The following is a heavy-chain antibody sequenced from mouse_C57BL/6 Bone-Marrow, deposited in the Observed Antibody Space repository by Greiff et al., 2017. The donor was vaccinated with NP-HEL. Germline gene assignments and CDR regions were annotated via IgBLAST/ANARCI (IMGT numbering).Heavy chain of an antibody. J-gene: IGHJ2*01. D-gene: IGHD1-1*01. CDR1: GYTFTSYW. Sequence: QVQLQQPGAELVKPGASVKLSCKASGYTFTSYWMHWVKQRPGQGLEWIGMIHPNSGSTNYNEKFKSKATLTVDKSSSTAYMQLSSLTSEDSSVYYCARVELSLRYNFDYWGQGTTLTVSS. CDR2: IHPNSGST. CDR3: ARVELSLRYNFDY. V-gene: IGHV1-64*01.